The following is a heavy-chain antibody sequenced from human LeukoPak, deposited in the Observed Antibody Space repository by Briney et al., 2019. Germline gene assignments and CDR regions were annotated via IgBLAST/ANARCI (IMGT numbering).Heavy chain of an antibody. Sequence: GGSLRLSCAASGFTFSSYEMNWVRQAPGKGLEWVSYISSSGTTIYYADSVKGRFTISRDNAKNSLYLRMNSLRAEDTAVYYGARTYSYGYLFDYWGQGTLVTVSA. V-gene: IGHV3-48*03. D-gene: IGHD5-18*01. CDR2: ISSSGTTI. CDR1: GFTFSSYE. J-gene: IGHJ4*02. CDR3: ARTYSYGYLFDY.